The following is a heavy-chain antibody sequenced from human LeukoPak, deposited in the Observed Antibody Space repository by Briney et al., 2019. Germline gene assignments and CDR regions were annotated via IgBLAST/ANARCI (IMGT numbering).Heavy chain of an antibody. CDR3: AKGSSGYIYGDY. V-gene: IGHV3-23*01. CDR1: GFTFNTYA. CDR2: MSGSGSST. Sequence: PGGSLRLSCAASGFTFNTYAMSWVRQAPGKGLEWVSSMSGSGSSTYYADSVKGRFTISRDNSKNTLYLRMNSLRAEDTAIYYCAKGSSGYIYGDYWGQGTLVTVSS. J-gene: IGHJ4*02. D-gene: IGHD5-18*01.